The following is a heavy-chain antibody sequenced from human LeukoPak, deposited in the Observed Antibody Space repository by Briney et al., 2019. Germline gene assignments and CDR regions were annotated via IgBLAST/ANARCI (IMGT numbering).Heavy chain of an antibody. CDR1: GGTFTNYA. CDR3: ARGGGVDILTGFQY. V-gene: IGHV1-69*04. J-gene: IGHJ4*02. Sequence: ASVKVSCKASGGTFTNYAINWVRQAPGQGLEWMGRIIPILDVTNYAQKFQGRVTITADQSTSTAYMELSGLSSEDTAVYYWARGGGVDILTGFQYWGQGTLVTVSS. D-gene: IGHD3-9*01. CDR2: IIPILDVT.